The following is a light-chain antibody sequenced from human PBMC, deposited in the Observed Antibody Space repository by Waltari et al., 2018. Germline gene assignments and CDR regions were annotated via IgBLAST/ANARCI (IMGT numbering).Light chain of an antibody. Sequence: EFVLNQPPAPLPFSPGERATSSCRASQRFTSYLAWYQQKPGQAPRPLIYDASNRATGIPARFSGSGSGTDFTLTISSLEPEDFAVYYCQQRSNWPWTFGQGTKVEIK. CDR2: DAS. CDR1: QRFTSY. CDR3: QQRSNWPWT. J-gene: IGKJ1*01. V-gene: IGKV3-11*01.